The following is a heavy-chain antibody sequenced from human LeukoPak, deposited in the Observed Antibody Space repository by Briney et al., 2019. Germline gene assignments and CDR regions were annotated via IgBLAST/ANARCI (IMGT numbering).Heavy chain of an antibody. V-gene: IGHV3-30*04. D-gene: IGHD1-1*01. Sequence: GRSLRLSCAVSGFTLNTYAMHWVRQSPGKGLEWAAIISYDGSQKYYADSLKGRFTISRDNSRNTLYLQMNSLRADDTGVYFCARDTDEWYNSPGDNWGQGTLVTVSS. CDR1: GFTLNTYA. J-gene: IGHJ4*02. CDR3: ARDTDEWYNSPGDN. CDR2: ISYDGSQK.